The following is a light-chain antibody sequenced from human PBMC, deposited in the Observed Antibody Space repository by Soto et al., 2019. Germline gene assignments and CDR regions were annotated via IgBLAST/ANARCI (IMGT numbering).Light chain of an antibody. J-gene: IGLJ1*01. V-gene: IGLV2-11*01. CDR2: DVS. CDR3: CSYAGSYTGV. CDR1: SSDVGRYNY. Sequence: VLTQPASVSASPGQSITISCAETSSDVGRYNYVSWYQQYPGKAPKLIIYDVSKRPSGIPDRFSGSKSGNTASLTISGLQAEDEADYYCCSYAGSYTGVFGTGTKVTVL.